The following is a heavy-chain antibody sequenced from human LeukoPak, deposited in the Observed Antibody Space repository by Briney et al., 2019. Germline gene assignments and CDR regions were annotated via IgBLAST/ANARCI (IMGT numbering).Heavy chain of an antibody. J-gene: IGHJ2*01. CDR3: ARDVNLLFFDV. Sequence: GGSLRLSCAASGFTFSSYWMHWVRQAPGKGLVWVSRISNYGSNTNYADSVKGRFTISRDNAKNTVYLQMNSLRAEDTAVYYCARDVNLLFFDVWGRGTLVTVSS. CDR1: GFTFSSYW. D-gene: IGHD2-15*01. V-gene: IGHV3-74*01. CDR2: ISNYGSNT.